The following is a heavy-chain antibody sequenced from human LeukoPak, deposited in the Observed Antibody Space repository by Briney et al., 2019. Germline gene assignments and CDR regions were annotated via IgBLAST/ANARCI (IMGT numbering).Heavy chain of an antibody. Sequence: SGGSLRLSCAASGFTFSSYAMSWVRQAPGKGLEWVSAISGSGGSTYYADSVKGRFTISRDNSKNTLYLQMNSLRAEDTAVYYCAKAPRAGTPYYYYGMDVWGQGTTVTVSS. D-gene: IGHD6-19*01. V-gene: IGHV3-23*01. CDR2: ISGSGGST. CDR1: GFTFSSYA. CDR3: AKAPRAGTPYYYYGMDV. J-gene: IGHJ6*02.